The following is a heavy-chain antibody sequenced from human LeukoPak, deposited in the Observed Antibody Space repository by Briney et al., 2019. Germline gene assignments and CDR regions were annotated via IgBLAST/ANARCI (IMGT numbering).Heavy chain of an antibody. CDR1: GVSFSGYY. D-gene: IGHD4/OR15-4a*01. Sequence: SETLSLTCAVYGVSFSGYYWSWIRQSPGKGLEWIGEINHSGSTNYNPSLKSRVTISVDTSKNQFSLKLSSVTAADTAVYYCARGRAYDASDYWGQGTLVTVSS. CDR3: ARGRAYDASDY. J-gene: IGHJ4*02. CDR2: INHSGST. V-gene: IGHV4-34*01.